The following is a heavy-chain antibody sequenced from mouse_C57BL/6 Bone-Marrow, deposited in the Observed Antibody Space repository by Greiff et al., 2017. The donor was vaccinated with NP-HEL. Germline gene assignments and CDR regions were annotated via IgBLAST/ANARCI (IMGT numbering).Heavy chain of an antibody. J-gene: IGHJ3*01. CDR1: GYSITSGYY. CDR3: ARGGIYYYAWFAY. CDR2: ISYDGSN. V-gene: IGHV3-6*01. D-gene: IGHD1-1*02. Sequence: EVKLVESGPGLVKPSQSLSLTCSVTGYSITSGYYWNWIRQFPGNKLEWMGYISYDGSNNYNPSLKNRISITRDTSKNQFFLKLNSVTTEDTATYYCARGGIYYYAWFAYWGQGTLVTVSA.